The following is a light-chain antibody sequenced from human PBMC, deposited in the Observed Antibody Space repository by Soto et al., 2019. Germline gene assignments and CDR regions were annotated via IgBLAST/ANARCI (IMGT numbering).Light chain of an antibody. CDR1: QTVISRS. V-gene: IGKV3-20*01. CDR3: QQYGSSTIT. Sequence: EIVLTQSPGPLSLSPGERATLSCRASQTVISRSLAWYQQKPGQALRLLIYGASSRATGIPDRFSGSGSGTDFTLTINRLEPEDFVVYYGQQYGSSTITFGQGTRLEMK. CDR2: GAS. J-gene: IGKJ5*01.